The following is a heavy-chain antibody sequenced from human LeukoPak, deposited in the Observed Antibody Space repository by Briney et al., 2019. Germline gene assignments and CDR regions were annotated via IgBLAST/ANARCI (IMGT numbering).Heavy chain of an antibody. CDR2: ISGSGGST. Sequence: PGGSLRPSCAASGFTFSSYAMSWVRQAPGKGLEWVSAISGSGGSTYYADSVKGRFTISRDNSKNTLYLQMNSLRAEDTAVYYCAKPPYDSSGYYAYFDYWGQGTLVTVSS. CDR1: GFTFSSYA. V-gene: IGHV3-23*01. D-gene: IGHD3-22*01. CDR3: AKPPYDSSGYYAYFDY. J-gene: IGHJ4*02.